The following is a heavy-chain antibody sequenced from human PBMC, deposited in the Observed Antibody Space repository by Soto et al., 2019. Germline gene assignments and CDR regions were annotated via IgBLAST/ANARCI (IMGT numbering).Heavy chain of an antibody. CDR2: IIPILGIA. V-gene: IGHV1-69*02. D-gene: IGHD3-22*01. CDR3: ASPYYYDSSGRHAFDI. CDR1: GGTFSSYT. Sequence: QVQLVQSGAEVKKPGSSVKVSCKASGGTFSSYTISWVRQAPGQGLEWMGRIIPILGIANYAQKFQGRVTITADKSTSTAYMELSSLRSEDTAVYYCASPYYYDSSGRHAFDIWGQGTMVTVSS. J-gene: IGHJ3*02.